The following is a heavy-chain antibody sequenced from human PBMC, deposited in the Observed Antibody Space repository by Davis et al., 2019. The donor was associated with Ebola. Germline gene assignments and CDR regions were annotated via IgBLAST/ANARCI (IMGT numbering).Heavy chain of an antibody. CDR2: ISSSSTM. V-gene: IGHV3-48*04. CDR3: ARDVLGLYGMDL. J-gene: IGHJ6*02. Sequence: GESLKISCAASGFTFSSYNMNWVRQAPGKGLDWVSYISSSSTMYYADSVKGRFIISRDNAKNSLYLQMNSLRAEDTAVYYCARDVLGLYGMDLWGQGTTVTVSS. D-gene: IGHD6-19*01. CDR1: GFTFSSYN.